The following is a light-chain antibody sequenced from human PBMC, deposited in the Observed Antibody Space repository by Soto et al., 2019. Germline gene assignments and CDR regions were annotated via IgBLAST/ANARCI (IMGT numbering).Light chain of an antibody. Sequence: DVVMTQSPLSLPVTLGQPASISCRSSQSLVYSDGNTYLNWFQQRPGQSQRRLIYKVYNRDSGVQDRFSGSGSDTDFTLKISRVEAEDVGVYYCMQGSHWPRTFGQGTKVDIK. CDR3: MQGSHWPRT. J-gene: IGKJ1*01. V-gene: IGKV2-30*01. CDR1: QSLVYSDGNTY. CDR2: KVY.